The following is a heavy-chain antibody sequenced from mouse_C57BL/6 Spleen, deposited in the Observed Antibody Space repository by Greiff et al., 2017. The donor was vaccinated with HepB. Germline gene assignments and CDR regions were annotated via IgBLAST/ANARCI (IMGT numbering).Heavy chain of an antibody. Sequence: VQLQHSGAELVRPGASVKLSCTASGFNIKDDYMHWVKQRPEQGLEWIGWIDPENGDTEYASKFQGKATITADTSSNTAYLQLSSLTSEDTAVYYCTTSWSTPDYWGQGTTLTVSS. CDR2: IDPENGDT. J-gene: IGHJ2*01. CDR3: TTSWSTPDY. CDR1: GFNIKDDY. V-gene: IGHV14-4*01. D-gene: IGHD2-1*01.